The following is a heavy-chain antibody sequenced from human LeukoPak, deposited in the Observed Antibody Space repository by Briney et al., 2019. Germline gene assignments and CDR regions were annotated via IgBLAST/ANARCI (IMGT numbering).Heavy chain of an antibody. CDR1: GGSISSYY. CDR3: ARQGGTYSQFDY. CDR2: IYYSGST. J-gene: IGHJ4*02. D-gene: IGHD1-26*01. Sequence: SETLSLTCTVSGGSISSYYWGWIRRPPGKGLEWIGSIYYSGSTSYNPSLKSRVTISVDTSKNQFSLKLSSVTAADTAVYYCARQGGTYSQFDYWGQGTLVTVSS. V-gene: IGHV4-39*01.